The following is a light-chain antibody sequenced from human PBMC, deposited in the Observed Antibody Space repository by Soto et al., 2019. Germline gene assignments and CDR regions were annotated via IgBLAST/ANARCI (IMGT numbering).Light chain of an antibody. J-gene: IGLJ1*01. V-gene: IGLV3-21*02. Sequence: SYELTQPPSVSVAPGQTARTTWGGNNMGSKSVHWYQQRPGQAPVLVLYDDRNRPSGIPERFSGSKSGSTATLTISSVEAGDEADYFCQVWDISSDQYLFGTGTKVTVL. CDR1: NMGSKS. CDR3: QVWDISSDQYL. CDR2: DDR.